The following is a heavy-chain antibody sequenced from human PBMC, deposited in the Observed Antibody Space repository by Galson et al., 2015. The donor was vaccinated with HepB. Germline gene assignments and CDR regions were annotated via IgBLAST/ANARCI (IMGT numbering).Heavy chain of an antibody. V-gene: IGHV3-48*02. CDR1: GFTFSRYS. CDR3: ASDRGLGYYDSSWIADY. J-gene: IGHJ4*01. Sequence: SLRLSCAASGFTFSRYSMNWVRQDPGKGLEWVSYISSSSSTIYYADSVKGRFNISRDNAKNSLYLQMNSLRDKVTAVYYAASDRGLGYYDSSWIADYWGHGTLVTVSS. D-gene: IGHD3-22*01. CDR2: ISSSSSTI.